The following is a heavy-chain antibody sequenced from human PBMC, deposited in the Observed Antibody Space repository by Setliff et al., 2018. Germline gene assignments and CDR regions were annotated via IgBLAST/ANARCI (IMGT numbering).Heavy chain of an antibody. V-gene: IGHV4-39*01. CDR1: DDSFYSSSYY. CDR2: ISYDGAT. Sequence: SETLSLTCSVSDDSFYSSSYYWAWILQPPGRGLEWIGSISYDGATNYNSSLKSRVAMSLDVPERQFALKLSSVTAVDAAVYYCAREGRWDYSYPIYWGQGILVTV. J-gene: IGHJ4*02. D-gene: IGHD4-4*01. CDR3: AREGRWDYSYPIY.